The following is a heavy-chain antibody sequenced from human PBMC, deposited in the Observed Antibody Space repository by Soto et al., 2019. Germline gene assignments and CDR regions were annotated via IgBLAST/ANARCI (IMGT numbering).Heavy chain of an antibody. D-gene: IGHD6-19*01. V-gene: IGHV3-23*01. Sequence: GGSLRLSCAASGFTFNNYGMHWVRQAPGKGLEWVSVLNDRGDTIYYTDSVKGRFTISRDNSKNTLYLQMNSLRAEDTAVYYCAKDATRTNGWYHFDYWGQGALVTVSS. CDR2: LNDRGDTI. CDR1: GFTFNNYG. J-gene: IGHJ4*02. CDR3: AKDATRTNGWYHFDY.